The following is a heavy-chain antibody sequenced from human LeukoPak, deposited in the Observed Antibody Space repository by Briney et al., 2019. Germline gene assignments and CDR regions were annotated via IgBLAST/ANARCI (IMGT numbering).Heavy chain of an antibody. CDR2: INPNSGGI. Sequence: ASVKVSCKASGYTFTGYYMHWVRQAPGQGLEWMGWINPNSGGINYAQKFQGRVTMTRDTSISTAYMELSRLRSDDTAVYYCARNDYYGSGETGFDYWGQGTLVTVSS. CDR1: GYTFTGYY. CDR3: ARNDYYGSGETGFDY. V-gene: IGHV1-2*02. D-gene: IGHD3-10*01. J-gene: IGHJ4*02.